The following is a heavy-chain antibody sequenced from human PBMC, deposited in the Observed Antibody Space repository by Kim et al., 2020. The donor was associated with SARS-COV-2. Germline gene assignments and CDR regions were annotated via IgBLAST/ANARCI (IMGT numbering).Heavy chain of an antibody. CDR3: AIDLVGEFYDSSGKFDY. D-gene: IGHD3-22*01. Sequence: SETLSLTCTVSGGSISSSYYYWGWIRQPPGKGLEWIGNVYYGGSTYYNPSLNSRVTLSVDTSKNQFSLRLSSVTAADTAIYYCAIDLVGEFYDSSGKFDYWGQGILVTVSS. V-gene: IGHV4-39*07. CDR2: VYYGGST. J-gene: IGHJ4*02. CDR1: GGSISSSYYY.